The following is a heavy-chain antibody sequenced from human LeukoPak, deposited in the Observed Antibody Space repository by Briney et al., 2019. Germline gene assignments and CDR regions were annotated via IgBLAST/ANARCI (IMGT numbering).Heavy chain of an antibody. CDR2: INTNTGNP. CDR1: GYTFTSYA. D-gene: IGHD3-3*01. J-gene: IGHJ3*02. Sequence: ASVKVSCKASGYTFTSYAMNWVRQAPGQGLEWMGWINTNTGNPTYAQGFTGRFVFSLDTSVSTAYLQISSLKAEDTAVYYCARRGRGFLEWLFGNDAFDIWGQGTMVTVSS. V-gene: IGHV7-4-1*02. CDR3: ARRGRGFLEWLFGNDAFDI.